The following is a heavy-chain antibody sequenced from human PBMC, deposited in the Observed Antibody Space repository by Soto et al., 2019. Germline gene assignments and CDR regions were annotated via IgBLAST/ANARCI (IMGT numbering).Heavy chain of an antibody. V-gene: IGHV4-59*01. CDR2: ISYSGNT. Sequence: QVQLQESGPGLVKPSETLSLTCTVSGGSIISGYWSWIWQPPGKGLEWIGYISYSGNTNYNPSLKSRVTMSVDTPKNQFSLRLSSVTTADTAVYYCAGLRGYAGSPIDYWGQGTLVTVSS. J-gene: IGHJ4*02. D-gene: IGHD2-15*01. CDR3: AGLRGYAGSPIDY. CDR1: GGSIISGY.